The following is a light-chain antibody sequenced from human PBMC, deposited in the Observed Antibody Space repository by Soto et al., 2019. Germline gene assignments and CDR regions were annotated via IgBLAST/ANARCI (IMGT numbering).Light chain of an antibody. V-gene: IGKV3-11*01. Sequence: EIVLTQSPATLSLSPGNRATLSCRASQSVSSYLAWYQQKPGQAPRLLIYDASNRATGIPARFSGSGSGTDCTLTITSLEPEDFAFYYCQQRSNWPSTFGGGTKVEIK. J-gene: IGKJ4*01. CDR2: DAS. CDR1: QSVSSY. CDR3: QQRSNWPST.